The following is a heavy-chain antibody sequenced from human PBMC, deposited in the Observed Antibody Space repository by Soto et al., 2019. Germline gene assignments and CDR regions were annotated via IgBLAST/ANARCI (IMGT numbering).Heavy chain of an antibody. CDR2: IYSSGST. J-gene: IGHJ5*02. CDR3: ARGQRFSDWFDP. Sequence: SETLSLSCPFAGFALSGYCWTLIRQSDGEGLEWIGRIYSSGSTNYNPSLKSRVTISLDTSMNYFSLRLSSVTAADTAVYYCARGQRFSDWFDPWGQGNVVTFS. CDR1: GFALSGYC. V-gene: IGHV4-4*07. D-gene: IGHD3-3*01.